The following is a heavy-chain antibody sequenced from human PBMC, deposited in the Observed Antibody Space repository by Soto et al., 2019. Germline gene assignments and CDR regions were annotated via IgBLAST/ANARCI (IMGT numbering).Heavy chain of an antibody. V-gene: IGHV3-23*01. J-gene: IGHJ4*02. Sequence: EVQLLESGGGLVQPGGSLRLSCAASGFTFSSYAMSWVRQAPGKGLEWVSAISGSGGSTYYADSVKGRFTISRDNSKNTLYLQMNSLRAEDTVVYYCAKGWRYYYDSSGYYTYWGQGTLVTVSS. CDR2: ISGSGGST. D-gene: IGHD3-22*01. CDR1: GFTFSSYA. CDR3: AKGWRYYYDSSGYYTY.